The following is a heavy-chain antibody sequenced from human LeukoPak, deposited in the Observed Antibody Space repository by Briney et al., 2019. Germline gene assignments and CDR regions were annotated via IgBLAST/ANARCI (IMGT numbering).Heavy chain of an antibody. D-gene: IGHD3-22*01. CDR1: GFTFSNAW. J-gene: IGHJ4*02. Sequence: GGSLRLSCAASGFTFSNAWMSWVRQAPGKGLEWVGRIKSKTDGGTTDYAAPVKGRFTISRDDSKNTLYLQMNSLKTEDTAVYYCTTDLVAYYYDSSGYIYFDYWGQGTLVTVSS. CDR2: IKSKTDGGTT. V-gene: IGHV3-15*01. CDR3: TTDLVAYYYDSSGYIYFDY.